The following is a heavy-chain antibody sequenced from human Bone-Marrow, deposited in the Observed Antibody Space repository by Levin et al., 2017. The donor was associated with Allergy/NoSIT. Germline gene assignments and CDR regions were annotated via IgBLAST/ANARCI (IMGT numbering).Heavy chain of an antibody. CDR2: IYYSGST. J-gene: IGHJ5*02. Sequence: SETLSLTCTVSGGSISSGDYYWSWIRQPPGKGLEWIGYIYYSGSTYYNPSLKSRVTISVDTSKNQFSLKLSSVTAADTAVYYCARANSITMVRGVMPDTNWFDPWGQGTLVTVSS. CDR1: GGSISSGDYY. V-gene: IGHV4-30-4*01. D-gene: IGHD3-10*01. CDR3: ARANSITMVRGVMPDTNWFDP.